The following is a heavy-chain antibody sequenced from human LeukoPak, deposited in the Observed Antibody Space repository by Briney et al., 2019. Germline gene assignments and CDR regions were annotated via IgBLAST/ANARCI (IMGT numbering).Heavy chain of an antibody. CDR3: ARENGWQPGEYGDYTGFYFDS. CDR1: GFTFSTYW. V-gene: IGHV3-7*01. J-gene: IGHJ4*02. CDR2: INQGGSEK. Sequence: GGSLRLSCAVSGFTFSTYWMTWVRQAPGKGLEWVANINQGGSEKHYVDSVKGRFTISRDNAKNSLYLRVNSLRAEDTAVYYCARENGWQPGEYGDYTGFYFDSWSQGTLVTVSS. D-gene: IGHD4-17*01.